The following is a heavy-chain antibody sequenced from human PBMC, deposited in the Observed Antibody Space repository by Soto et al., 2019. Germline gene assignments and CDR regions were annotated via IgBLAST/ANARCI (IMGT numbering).Heavy chain of an antibody. CDR3: AKDLDAYAWNLGGWFAP. J-gene: IGHJ5*02. CDR1: GFTFTDYY. CDR2: ISSGGDII. D-gene: IGHD3-16*01. V-gene: IGHV3-11*04. Sequence: LRLSCAASGFTFTDYYMSWIRRAPGKGLEWVSYISSGGDIIYYADSVEGRFTISRDNAKNSLYLQMNSLRAEDTAVYYCAKDLDAYAWNLGGWFAPWGQGTQVTVSS.